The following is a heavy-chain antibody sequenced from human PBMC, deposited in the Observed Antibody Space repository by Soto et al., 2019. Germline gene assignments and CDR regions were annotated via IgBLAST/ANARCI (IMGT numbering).Heavy chain of an antibody. Sequence: EVQLLESGGGLVQPGGSLRLSCAASGFTFSSYAMSWVRQAPGKGLEWVSGINGGGDSTYFADSVRGRFTISRDNSKNTLFLQMTSRRAEDTAVYYCARGWTFDLWGQGTLVTVSS. J-gene: IGHJ4*02. CDR3: ARGWTFDL. CDR1: GFTFSSYA. CDR2: INGGGDST. D-gene: IGHD1-1*01. V-gene: IGHV3-23*01.